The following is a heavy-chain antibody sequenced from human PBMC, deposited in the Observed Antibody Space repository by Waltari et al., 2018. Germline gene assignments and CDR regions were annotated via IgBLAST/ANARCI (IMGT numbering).Heavy chain of an antibody. CDR2: IIPIFGTA. V-gene: IGHV1-69*05. D-gene: IGHD3-10*01. CDR1: GGTFSSYA. J-gene: IGHJ3*02. Sequence: QVQLVQSGAEVKKPGSSVKVSCKASGGTFSSYAISWVRQAPGHGLEWMGGIIPIFGTANYAQKFQGRVTITTDESTSTAYMELSSLRSEDTAVYYCARRITMVRGVHSGHDAFDIWGQGTMVTVSS. CDR3: ARRITMVRGVHSGHDAFDI.